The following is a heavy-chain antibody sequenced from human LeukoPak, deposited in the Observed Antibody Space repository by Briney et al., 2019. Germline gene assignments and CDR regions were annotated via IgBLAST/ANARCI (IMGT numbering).Heavy chain of an antibody. J-gene: IGHJ4*02. CDR2: IYYGGNT. Sequence: SETLSLTCTVSGGSISSSRYYWGWIRQPPGKGLEWIGSIYYGGNTYYNPSLKSRVTISVDTSKNQFSLKLSSVTAADTAVYYCARQLGYCSSTSCYADKVDYWGQGTLVTVSS. CDR3: ARQLGYCSSTSCYADKVDY. CDR1: GGSISSSRYY. D-gene: IGHD2-2*01. V-gene: IGHV4-39*01.